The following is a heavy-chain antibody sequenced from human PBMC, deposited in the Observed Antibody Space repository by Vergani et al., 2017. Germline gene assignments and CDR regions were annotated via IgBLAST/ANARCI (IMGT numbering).Heavy chain of an antibody. CDR2: IYYSGST. V-gene: IGHV4-59*01. CDR1: GGSISSYY. CDR3: ARDGSSAFDY. J-gene: IGHJ4*02. D-gene: IGHD3-10*01. Sequence: QVQLQDSGPGLVKPSETLSLTCTVSGGSISSYYWSWLRQPPGKGLEWIGYIYYSGSTNYNPSLKSRVTISVDTSKNQFSLKLSSVTAADTAVYYCARDGSSAFDYWGQGTLVTVSS.